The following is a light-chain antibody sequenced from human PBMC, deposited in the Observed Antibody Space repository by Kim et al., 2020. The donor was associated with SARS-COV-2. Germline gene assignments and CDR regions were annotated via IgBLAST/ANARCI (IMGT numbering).Light chain of an antibody. V-gene: IGKV4-1*01. CDR2: WAS. CDR3: QQYYSSPFT. J-gene: IGKJ2*01. CDR1: QSVLDRSNNQIY. Sequence: DIAVTQSPDSLAVSLGERATINCKSSQSVLDRSNNQIYLAWYQQKPGQPPKLLISWASIRESGVPDRISGSGSGTDCTLTISSLQAEDVALYYCQQYYSSPFTFGQGPKLEI.